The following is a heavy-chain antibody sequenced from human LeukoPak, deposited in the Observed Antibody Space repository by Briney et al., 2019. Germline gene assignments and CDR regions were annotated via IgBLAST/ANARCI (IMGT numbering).Heavy chain of an antibody. CDR2: ISSSSSYI. J-gene: IGHJ4*02. D-gene: IGHD6-19*01. CDR3: ARASGYSSGWSHFDY. Sequence: GGSLRLSCAASGFTFSSYSMNWVRQAPGKGLEWVSSISSSSSYIYYADSVKGRFTISRDNAKNSLYLQMNSLRAEDTAVYYCARASGYSSGWSHFDYWGQGTLVTVSS. V-gene: IGHV3-21*01. CDR1: GFTFSSYS.